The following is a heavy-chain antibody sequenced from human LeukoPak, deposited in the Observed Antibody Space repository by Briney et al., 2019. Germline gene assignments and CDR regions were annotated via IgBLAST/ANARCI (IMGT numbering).Heavy chain of an antibody. CDR1: GGTFNSYA. V-gene: IGHV1-69*06. CDR3: ASGRTDIVVVPATLRNYYFDY. Sequence: GASVKVSCKASGGTFNSYAISWVRQAPGQGLEWMGGIIPIFGTTNYARKFRDRVTLTADKSTRTAYMELSSLRSEDTAVYYCASGRTDIVVVPATLRNYYFDYWGQGTLVTVSS. J-gene: IGHJ4*02. CDR2: IIPIFGTT. D-gene: IGHD2-2*01.